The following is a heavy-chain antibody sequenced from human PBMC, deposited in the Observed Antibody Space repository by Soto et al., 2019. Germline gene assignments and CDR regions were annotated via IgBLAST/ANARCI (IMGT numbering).Heavy chain of an antibody. V-gene: IGHV4-39*01. CDR2: IYYSGST. J-gene: IGHJ3*02. CDR3: ASRGYSQGGWGAFDI. Sequence: QLQLQESGPGLVKPSETLSLTCTVSGGSISSSSYYWGWIRQPPGKGLEWIGSIYYSGSTYYNPSLKSRVTISVDTSKNQFSLKLSSVTAADTAVYYCASRGYSQGGWGAFDIWGQGTMVTVSS. D-gene: IGHD5-18*01. CDR1: GGSISSSSYY.